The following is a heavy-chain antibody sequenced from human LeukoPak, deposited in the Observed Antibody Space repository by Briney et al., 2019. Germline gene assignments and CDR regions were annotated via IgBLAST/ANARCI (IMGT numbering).Heavy chain of an antibody. CDR2: IIPIFGTA. D-gene: IGHD1-26*01. Sequence: SVKVSCKASGGTFSSYAISWVRQAPGQGLEWMGGIIPIFGTANYAQKFQGRVTITTDESTSTAYMELSSLRSEDTAVYYCARDTEISGTVDYWGQGTLVTVSS. V-gene: IGHV1-69*05. CDR3: ARDTEISGTVDY. J-gene: IGHJ4*02. CDR1: GGTFSSYA.